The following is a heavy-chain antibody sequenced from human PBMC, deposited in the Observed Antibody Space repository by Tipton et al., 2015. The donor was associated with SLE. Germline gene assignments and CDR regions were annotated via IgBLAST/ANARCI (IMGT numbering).Heavy chain of an antibody. CDR2: ISSSSSTI. V-gene: IGHV3-48*01. D-gene: IGHD3-22*01. CDR3: VKGQGYDSSGYYFDY. Sequence: GSLRLSCAASGFTFSSYWMSWVRQAPGKGLEWVSYISSSSSTIYYADSVKGRFTISRDNSKNTLYLQMNSLRTEDTAVYYCVKGQGYDSSGYYFDYWGQGTLVTASS. CDR1: GFTFSSYW. J-gene: IGHJ4*02.